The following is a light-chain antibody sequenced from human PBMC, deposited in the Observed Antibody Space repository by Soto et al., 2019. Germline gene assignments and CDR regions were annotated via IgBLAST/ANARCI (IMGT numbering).Light chain of an antibody. V-gene: IGKV3-20*01. CDR1: QSVNSRY. CDR3: QQYARPPEA. Sequence: EIVLTQSPGTLSLSPGERATLSCRASQSVNSRYLAWYQQKPGQAPRLLIYGASSRATGIPDRFSGSGSGTDFTLTISRLEPEDFAVYYCQQYARPPEAFGGGTKVEIK. J-gene: IGKJ4*01. CDR2: GAS.